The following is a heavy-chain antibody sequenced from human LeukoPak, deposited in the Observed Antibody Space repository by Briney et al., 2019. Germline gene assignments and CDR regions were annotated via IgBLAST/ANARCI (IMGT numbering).Heavy chain of an antibody. CDR2: ISSSSDYR. D-gene: IGHD3-16*02. V-gene: IGHV3-21*01. CDR1: GFTFNSHS. CDR3: ASRSEFDY. Sequence: GESLRLSCAASGFTFNSHSMNWVRQTPGKGLEWVSPISSSSDYRDYADSVKGRFTISRDNAKNSLYLQMNSLRVEDTAVYYCASRSEFDYWGQGTLVTVSS. J-gene: IGHJ4*02.